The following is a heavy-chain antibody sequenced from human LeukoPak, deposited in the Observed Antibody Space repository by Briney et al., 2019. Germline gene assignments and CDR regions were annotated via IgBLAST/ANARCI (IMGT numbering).Heavy chain of an antibody. CDR3: AKVPLRYFDWLGNYFDY. J-gene: IGHJ4*02. CDR2: ISISGGST. V-gene: IGHV3-23*01. D-gene: IGHD3-9*01. CDR1: GVTFTNYA. Sequence: SGGSLRLSCAASGVTFTNYAMTWVRQAPGKGLEWVSGISISGGSTDYADSVKGRFTISRDNSKNTLYLQMNSLRAEDTAVYYCAKVPLRYFDWLGNYFDYWGQGTLVTVSS.